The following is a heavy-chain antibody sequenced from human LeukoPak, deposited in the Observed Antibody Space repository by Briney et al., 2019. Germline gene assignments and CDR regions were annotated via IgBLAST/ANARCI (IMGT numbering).Heavy chain of an antibody. CDR3: AIPRGVVPAAMGNWFDP. J-gene: IGHJ5*02. CDR1: GGTFSSYA. Sequence: ASVKVSCKASGGTFSSYAISWVRQAPGQGLEWMGGIISIFGTANYAQKFQGRVTITADESTSTAYMELSSLRSEDTAVYYCAIPRGVVPAAMGNWFDPWGQGTLVTVSS. D-gene: IGHD2-2*01. CDR2: IISIFGTA. V-gene: IGHV1-69*13.